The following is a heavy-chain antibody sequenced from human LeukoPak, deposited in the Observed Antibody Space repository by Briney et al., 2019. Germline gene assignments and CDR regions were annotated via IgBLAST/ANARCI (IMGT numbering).Heavy chain of an antibody. V-gene: IGHV1-8*01. D-gene: IGHD3-10*01. CDR2: MNPNSGNT. J-gene: IGHJ6*02. CDR3: ARHLWFGELKLFYGMDV. CDR1: GYTFTSYD. Sequence: GASVKVSCKASGYTFTSYDINWVRQATGQGLEWMGWMNPNSGNTGYAQKFQGRVTMTRNTSISTAYMELSSLRSEDTALYYCARHLWFGELKLFYGMDVWGQGNTVTVSS.